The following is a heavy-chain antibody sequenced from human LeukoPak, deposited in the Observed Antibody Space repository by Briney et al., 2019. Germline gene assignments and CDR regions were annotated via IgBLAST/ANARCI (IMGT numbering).Heavy chain of an antibody. CDR3: ARGERRDGYSDY. V-gene: IGHV1-8*01. Sequence: GASVKVSCKASGYTFTSYDINWVRQATGQGLEWMGWMNPNSGNTGYAQKFQGRVTMTRNTSISTAYMELSSLRIEGTAVYYCARGERRDGYSDYWGQGTLVTVSS. D-gene: IGHD5-24*01. CDR2: MNPNSGNT. CDR1: GYTFTSYD. J-gene: IGHJ4*02.